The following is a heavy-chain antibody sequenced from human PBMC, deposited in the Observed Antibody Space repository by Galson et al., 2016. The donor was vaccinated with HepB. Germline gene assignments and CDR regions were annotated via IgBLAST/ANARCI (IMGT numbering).Heavy chain of an antibody. J-gene: IGHJ4*02. CDR1: GYIFINYG. CDR2: ISAPSGYT. V-gene: IGHV1-18*04. Sequence: QSGAEVKKPGASVKVSCKTSGYIFINYGISWVRQAPGQGLEWMGWISAPSGYTKYAQKFRGRVTLTTDTSTTTAYMELRSLRSDATAVYYCARDRLGRDGWGQGTLVTVSS. D-gene: IGHD3-10*01. CDR3: ARDRLGRDG.